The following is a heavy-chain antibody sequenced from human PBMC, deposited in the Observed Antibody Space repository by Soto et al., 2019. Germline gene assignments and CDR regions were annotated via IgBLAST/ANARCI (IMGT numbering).Heavy chain of an antibody. CDR1: GYTFTSYD. V-gene: IGHV1-8*01. J-gene: IGHJ3*02. D-gene: IGHD3-16*01. Sequence: ASVKVSCKXSGYTFTSYDINWVRQATGQGLEWMGWMNPNSGNTGYAQKFQGRVTMTRNTSISTAYMELSSLRSEDTAVYYCARGSREVLGDAFDIWGQGTMVTVSS. CDR3: ARGSREVLGDAFDI. CDR2: MNPNSGNT.